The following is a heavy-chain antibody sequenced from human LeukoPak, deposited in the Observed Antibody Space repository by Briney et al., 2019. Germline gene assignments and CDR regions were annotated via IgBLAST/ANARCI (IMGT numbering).Heavy chain of an antibody. CDR1: GDTFSSYA. CDR2: ILPMFGTA. CDR3: ARGIYVDTAMVTNYYYYYMDV. D-gene: IGHD5-18*01. J-gene: IGHJ6*03. Sequence: SVKVSCKASGDTFSSYAVSWVRQAPGQGLEWMGAILPMFGTANYAQKLQGRVTMTTDTSTSTAYMELRSLRSDDTAVYYCARGIYVDTAMVTNYYYYYMDVWGKGTTVTVSS. V-gene: IGHV1-69*05.